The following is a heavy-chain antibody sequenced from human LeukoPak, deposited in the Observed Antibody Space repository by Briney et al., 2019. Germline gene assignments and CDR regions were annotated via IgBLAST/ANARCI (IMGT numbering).Heavy chain of an antibody. J-gene: IGHJ4*02. V-gene: IGHV3-23*01. CDR3: AKGGPDQWLVRYFDY. D-gene: IGHD6-19*01. Sequence: GGSLRLSCAASGFTFSSYAMSWVRQAPGKGLEWVSAISGSGGSAYYADSVKGRFTISRDNSKNTLYLQTNSLRAEDTAVYYCAKGGPDQWLVRYFDYWGQGTLVTVSS. CDR1: GFTFSSYA. CDR2: ISGSGGSA.